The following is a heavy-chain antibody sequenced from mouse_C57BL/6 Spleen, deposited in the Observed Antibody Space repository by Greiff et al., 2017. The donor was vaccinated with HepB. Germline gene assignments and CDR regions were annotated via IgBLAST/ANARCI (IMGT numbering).Heavy chain of an antibody. J-gene: IGHJ3*01. V-gene: IGHV3-6*01. CDR2: ISYDGSN. CDR3: ARDYSNYGFFAY. CDR1: GYSITSGYY. D-gene: IGHD2-5*01. Sequence: DVQLQESGPGLVKPSQSLSLTCSVTGYSITSGYYWNWIRQFPGNKLEWMGYISYDGSNNYNPSLKNRISITRDTSKNQFFLKLKSVTTEDTATYYCARDYSNYGFFAYWGQGTLVTVSA.